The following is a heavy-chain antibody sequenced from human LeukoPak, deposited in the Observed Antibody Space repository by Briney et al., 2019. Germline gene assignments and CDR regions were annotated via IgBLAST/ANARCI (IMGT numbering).Heavy chain of an antibody. CDR3: ARDRAFPNDVFDI. CDR1: GFTFRNYG. V-gene: IGHV3-23*01. CDR2: ISPRGGGT. D-gene: IGHD3-3*02. J-gene: IGHJ3*02. Sequence: GGTLRLSCAASGFTFRNYGMNWVRQAPGKGLEWLSGISPRGGGTYYADSVKGRCTISRDNSKNTLFLQMNSLRAEDTAVYYCARDRAFPNDVFDIWGQGTMVTVSS.